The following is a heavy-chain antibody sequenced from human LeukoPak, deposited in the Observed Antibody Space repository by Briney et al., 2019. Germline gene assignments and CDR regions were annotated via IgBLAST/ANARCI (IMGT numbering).Heavy chain of an antibody. CDR1: GFNTSSHY. J-gene: IGHJ1*01. V-gene: IGHV3-66*01. CDR2: VYIGDVT. Sequence: GGSLRLSCEASGFNTSSHYMQWVRQAPGKGLEWVSVVYIGDVTHYADSVKGRFTVSRDDSKNTQYLRMNSLGVEDTAVYYCATRDLQSSSDILKWGQGTLVTVSS. CDR3: ATRDLQSSSDILK. D-gene: IGHD3-9*01.